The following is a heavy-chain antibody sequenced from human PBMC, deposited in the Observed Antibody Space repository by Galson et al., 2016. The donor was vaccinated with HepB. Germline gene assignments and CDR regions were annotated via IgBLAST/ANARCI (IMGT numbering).Heavy chain of an antibody. CDR1: GFTFSRYG. Sequence: SLRLSCAASGFTFSRYGMHWVRQGPGKGLEWVAVIWYDGSKKDYADSVKGLFTISRDNSKNTLYLQMNSLRVEDTAVYYCAAYCGGDCYPTPWGQGTLVTVSS. D-gene: IGHD2-21*02. CDR2: IWYDGSKK. J-gene: IGHJ5*02. CDR3: AAYCGGDCYPTP. V-gene: IGHV3-33*08.